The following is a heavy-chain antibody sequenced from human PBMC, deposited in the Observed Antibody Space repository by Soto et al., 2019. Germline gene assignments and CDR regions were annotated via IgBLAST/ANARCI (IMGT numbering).Heavy chain of an antibody. CDR3: ARRVDSSGWYAYFDY. J-gene: IGHJ4*02. V-gene: IGHV4-39*01. Sequence: SETLSLTCTVSGGSISSSSYYWGWIRQPPGKGLEWIGSIYYSGSTYYNPSLKSRVTISVDTSKNQFSLKLSSVTAADTAVYYCARRVDSSGWYAYFDYWGQGTLVTVS. CDR2: IYYSGST. CDR1: GGSISSSSYY. D-gene: IGHD6-19*01.